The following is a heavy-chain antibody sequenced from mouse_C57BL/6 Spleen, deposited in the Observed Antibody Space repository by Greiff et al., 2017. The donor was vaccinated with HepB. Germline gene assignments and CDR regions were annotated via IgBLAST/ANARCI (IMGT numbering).Heavy chain of an antibody. CDR2: INPNNGGT. D-gene: IGHD2-1*01. V-gene: IGHV1-26*01. J-gene: IGHJ4*01. CDR1: GYTFTDYY. CDR3: ARRALYGNHPYYYAMDY. Sequence: EVQLQQSGPELVKPGASVKISCKASGYTFTDYYMNWVKQSHGKSLEWIGDINPNNGGTSYNQKFKGKATLTVDKSSSTAYMELRSLTSEDSAVYYCARRALYGNHPYYYAMDYWGQGTSVTVSS.